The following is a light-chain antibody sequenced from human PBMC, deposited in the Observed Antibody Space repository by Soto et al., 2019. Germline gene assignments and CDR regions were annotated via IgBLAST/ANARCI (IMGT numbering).Light chain of an antibody. J-gene: IGLJ1*01. CDR3: CSCTGRFTYV. V-gene: IGLV2-14*01. CDR1: RSDVGAYNY. CDR2: EVT. Sequence: QSALTQPASVSGSPGQSITISCTGTRSDVGAYNYVSWYQQHPGKAPKLMISEVTNRPSGVSNRFSGSKSGNTASLTISGLQAEDEADYYCCSCTGRFTYVFGTGTKVTVL.